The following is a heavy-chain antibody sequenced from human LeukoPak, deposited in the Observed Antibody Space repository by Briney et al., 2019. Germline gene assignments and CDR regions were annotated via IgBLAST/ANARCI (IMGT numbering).Heavy chain of an antibody. D-gene: IGHD3-22*01. CDR3: AREYGSSGYYFRMDV. Sequence: GSSVEVSCKASGGTFSSYTISWVRQAPGQGLEWMGGIIPIFGTANYAQKFQGRVTITTDESTSTAYMELSSLRSEDTAVYYCAREYGSSGYYFRMDVWGKGTTVTVSS. J-gene: IGHJ6*03. CDR2: IIPIFGTA. CDR1: GGTFSSYT. V-gene: IGHV1-69*05.